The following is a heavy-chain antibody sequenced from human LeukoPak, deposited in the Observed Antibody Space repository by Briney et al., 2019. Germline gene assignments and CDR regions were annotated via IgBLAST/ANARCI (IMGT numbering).Heavy chain of an antibody. J-gene: IGHJ4*02. D-gene: IGHD4-17*01. Sequence: GGSPRLSCAASGFTFSSYAMSWVRQAPGKGLEWVSGFSVTDKTTYYADSVKGRFTISRDNSKNTLYLQMSSLRVEDTAVYYCAKDPSVYYGDYIIRWGQGTLVIVSS. V-gene: IGHV3-23*01. CDR2: FSVTDKTT. CDR3: AKDPSVYYGDYIIR. CDR1: GFTFSSYA.